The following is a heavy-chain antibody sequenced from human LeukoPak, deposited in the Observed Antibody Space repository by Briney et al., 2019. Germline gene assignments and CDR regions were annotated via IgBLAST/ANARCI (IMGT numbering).Heavy chain of an antibody. Sequence: GGSLRLSCAASGFTFSSYAMSWVRQAPGKGLEWVSAISGSGGSTYYADSVKGRFTISRDNPKNTLYLQMNSLRAEDTAVYYCAKSTTVTIFGVVISGEYYFDYWGQGTLVTVSS. CDR1: GFTFSSYA. CDR2: ISGSGGST. V-gene: IGHV3-23*01. CDR3: AKSTTVTIFGVVISGEYYFDY. J-gene: IGHJ4*02. D-gene: IGHD3-3*01.